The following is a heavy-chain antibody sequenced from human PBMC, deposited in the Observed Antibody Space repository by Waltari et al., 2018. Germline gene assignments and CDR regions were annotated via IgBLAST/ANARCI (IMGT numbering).Heavy chain of an antibody. CDR2: ISGSGGST. CDR1: GFTFSSYA. Sequence: EVQLLESGGGLVQPGGSLRLSCEASGFTFSSYAMSWVRQAPGKGLDVVSAISGSGGSTYYADSVKGRFTISRDKSKNTLYLQMNSLRAEDTAVYYCAKDPSILGSWGQGTLVTVSS. CDR3: AKDPSILGS. V-gene: IGHV3-23*01. J-gene: IGHJ4*02. D-gene: IGHD2-21*01.